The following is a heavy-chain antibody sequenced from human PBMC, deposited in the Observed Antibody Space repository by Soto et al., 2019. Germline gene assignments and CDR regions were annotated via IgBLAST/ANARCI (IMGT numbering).Heavy chain of an antibody. CDR3: ARDQNSSGYYSPDAFDI. CDR2: INPNSGGT. Sequence: ASVKVSCKASGYTFTGYYMHWVRQAPGQGLEWMGWINPNSGGTNYAQKFQGRVTMTRDTSISTAYMELSRLRSDDTAVYYCARDQNSSGYYSPDAFDIWGQGTMVTVSS. J-gene: IGHJ3*02. D-gene: IGHD3-22*01. V-gene: IGHV1-2*02. CDR1: GYTFTGYY.